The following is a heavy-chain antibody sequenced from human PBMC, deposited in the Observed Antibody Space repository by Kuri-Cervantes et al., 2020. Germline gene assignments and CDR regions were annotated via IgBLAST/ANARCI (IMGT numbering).Heavy chain of an antibody. J-gene: IGHJ4*02. Sequence: GESLKISCAASGFTFSSYSMNWVRQAPGKGLEWVSSISSSSSYIYYADSVKGRFTISRDNAKNSLYLQMNTLRAEDTAVYYCATGHSYAYKYWGQGTLVTVSS. V-gene: IGHV3-21*01. D-gene: IGHD3-16*01. CDR3: ATGHSYAYKY. CDR1: GFTFSSYS. CDR2: ISSSSSYI.